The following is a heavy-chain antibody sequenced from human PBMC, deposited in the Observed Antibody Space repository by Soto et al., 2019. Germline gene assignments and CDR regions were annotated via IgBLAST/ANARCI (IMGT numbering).Heavy chain of an antibody. CDR1: GGSISSSSSY. J-gene: IGHJ5*02. Sequence: QLQLQESGPGLVKPSETLSLTCTVSGGSISSSSSYWGWIRQPPGKGLEWIGYIYYSGSTNYTPSLKRRVTISVDTSKNQFSLKLNSVTAADTAVYYCARQPRGEATVTSVINWFDPWGQGALVTVSS. D-gene: IGHD4-17*01. CDR3: ARQPRGEATVTSVINWFDP. V-gene: IGHV4-39*01. CDR2: IYYSGST.